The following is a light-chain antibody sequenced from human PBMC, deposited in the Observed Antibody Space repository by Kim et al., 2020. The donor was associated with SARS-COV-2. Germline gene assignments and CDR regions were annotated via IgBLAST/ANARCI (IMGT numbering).Light chain of an antibody. CDR3: QQLRSSPLT. J-gene: IGKJ4*01. CDR1: QSVDTY. Sequence: LSPGERATLTCRARQSVDTYLIWFQQKPGQAPRLCIDDVSNRATGIPARFSGSGSGTDFTLTISSLEPEDFAVYYCQQLRSSPLTFGGGTKVDIK. CDR2: DVS. V-gene: IGKV3-11*01.